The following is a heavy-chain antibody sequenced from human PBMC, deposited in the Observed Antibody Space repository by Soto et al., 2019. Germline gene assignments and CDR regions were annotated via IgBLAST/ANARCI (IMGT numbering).Heavy chain of an antibody. CDR1: GFTVSNYA. CDR2: IGNSGAIT. D-gene: IGHD1-20*01. CDR3: AKRPDGIRAFDY. J-gene: IGHJ4*02. Sequence: GGSLRLSCAASGFTVSNYAMSWVRLAPGKGLEWVSAIGNSGAITYYTDSVKGRFTMSRDNSKNTLYLQMNSLRAEDTAVYYCAKRPDGIRAFDYWGQGTLVTVSS. V-gene: IGHV3-23*01.